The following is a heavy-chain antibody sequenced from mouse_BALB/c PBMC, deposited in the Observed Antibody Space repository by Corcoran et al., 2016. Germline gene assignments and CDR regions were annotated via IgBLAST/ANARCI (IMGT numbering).Heavy chain of an antibody. D-gene: IGHD2-14*01. V-gene: IGHV1S136*01. Sequence: EVQLQQSGPELVKPGASVKMSCKASGYTFTSFVNHWLKQKHGQGLEWIGYINPYNDDIKYNENFKGKATLTSDKSSSTAYMELSSLTSEDSAVYYCARDYRFDVGWYFDVWGAGTTVTVSS. CDR1: GYTFTSFV. J-gene: IGHJ1*01. CDR3: ARDYRFDVGWYFDV. CDR2: INPYNDDI.